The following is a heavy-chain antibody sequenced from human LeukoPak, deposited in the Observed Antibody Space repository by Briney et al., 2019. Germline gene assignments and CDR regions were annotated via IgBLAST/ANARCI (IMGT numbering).Heavy chain of an antibody. Sequence: GGSLRLSCAASGFTFHDYAMHWVWQAPGKGLEWVSGISWNSGIIGYADSVKGRFTTSRDNAKNSLYLQMNSLRPEDTALYYCTKDSVAMVTTSDYWGHGTLVTVSS. CDR1: GFTFHDYA. J-gene: IGHJ4*01. D-gene: IGHD5-18*01. V-gene: IGHV3-9*01. CDR2: ISWNSGII. CDR3: TKDSVAMVTTSDY.